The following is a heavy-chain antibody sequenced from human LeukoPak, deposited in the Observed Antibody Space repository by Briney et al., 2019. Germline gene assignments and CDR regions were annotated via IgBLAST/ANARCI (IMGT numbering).Heavy chain of an antibody. Sequence: PGGSLRLSCAASGFTFSNAWMNWVRQAPGKGLVWVGRIKSKTDGGTTDYAAPVKGRFTISRDDSKNTLYLQMNSLKTEDTAVYYCTTVFVVVPAAMRGQQLVQDYWGQGTLVTVSS. CDR2: IKSKTDGGTT. CDR1: GFTFSNAW. CDR3: TTVFVVVPAAMRGQQLVQDY. V-gene: IGHV3-15*07. J-gene: IGHJ4*02. D-gene: IGHD2-2*01.